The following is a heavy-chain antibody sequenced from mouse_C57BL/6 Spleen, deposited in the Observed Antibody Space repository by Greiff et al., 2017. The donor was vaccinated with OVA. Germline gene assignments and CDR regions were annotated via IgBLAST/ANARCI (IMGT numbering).Heavy chain of an antibody. V-gene: IGHV5-17*01. D-gene: IGHD2-3*01. CDR1: GFTFSDYG. CDR2: ISSGSSTI. Sequence: EVQVVESGGGLVKPGGSLKLSCAASGFTFSDYGMHWVRQAPEKGLEWVAYISSGSSTIYYADTVKGRFTISRDNAKNTLFLQMTSLRSEDTAMYYCARPDGYGGFAYWGQGTLVTVSA. CDR3: ARPDGYGGFAY. J-gene: IGHJ3*01.